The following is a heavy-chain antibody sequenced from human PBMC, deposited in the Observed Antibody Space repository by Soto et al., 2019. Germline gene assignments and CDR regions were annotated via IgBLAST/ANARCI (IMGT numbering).Heavy chain of an antibody. V-gene: IGHV3-30-3*01. J-gene: IGHJ6*02. CDR3: ARERDIVEVPASNGMDV. D-gene: IGHD2-2*01. Sequence: QVQLVESGGGVVQPGRSLRLSCAASGFTFSSYAMHWVRQAPGKGLEWVAVISYDGSNKYYADSVKGRFTIYRDNSKNTPYLQMNSLRAEDTAVYYCARERDIVEVPASNGMDVWGQGTTVTVSS. CDR1: GFTFSSYA. CDR2: ISYDGSNK.